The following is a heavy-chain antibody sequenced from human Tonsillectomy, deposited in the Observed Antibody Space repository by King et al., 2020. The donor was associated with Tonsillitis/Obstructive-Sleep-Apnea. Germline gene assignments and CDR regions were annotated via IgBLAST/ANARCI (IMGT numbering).Heavy chain of an antibody. CDR1: GGSISGYY. Sequence: VQLQESGPGLVKPSETLSLTCTVSGGSISGYYWTWVRQPPGKGLEWIGHMYYSGKNDYNPFLKSRVTISLDMSKNQFSLKVNSMTAADTAGYYCARALGSGLSDYWGQGTLVTVSS. CDR3: ARALGSGLSDY. CDR2: MYYSGKN. J-gene: IGHJ4*02. V-gene: IGHV4-59*01. D-gene: IGHD2/OR15-2a*01.